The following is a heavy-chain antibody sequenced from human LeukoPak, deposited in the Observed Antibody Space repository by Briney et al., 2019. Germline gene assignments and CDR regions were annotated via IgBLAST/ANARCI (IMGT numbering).Heavy chain of an antibody. CDR1: GFTFSQYW. V-gene: IGHV3-7*01. CDR3: ARSGRAVDSFYFYMDV. Sequence: GGSLRLSCAASGFTFSQYWMSWVRQAPGKGLEWVANIKHDGSEKQDGSEKNYVDSVKGRFTISRDNAKNSLYLQMNSLRAEDTAVYYCARSGRAVDSFYFYMDVWGKGTTMTVSS. CDR2: IKHDGSEKQDGSEK. J-gene: IGHJ6*03. D-gene: IGHD2-8*02.